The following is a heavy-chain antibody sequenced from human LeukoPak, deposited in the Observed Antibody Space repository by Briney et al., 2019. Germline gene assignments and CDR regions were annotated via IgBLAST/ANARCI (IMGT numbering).Heavy chain of an antibody. CDR3: ARAPRITIFGVVIIRFDP. CDR1: GGSISSGGYY. CDR2: IYYSGST. Sequence: SQTLSLTCTVSGGSISSGGYYWSWIRQHPGKGLEWIGYIYYSGSTYYNPSLKGRVTISVDTSKNQFSLKLSSVTAADTAVYYCARAPRITIFGVVIIRFDPWGQGTLVTVSS. D-gene: IGHD3-3*01. J-gene: IGHJ5*02. V-gene: IGHV4-31*03.